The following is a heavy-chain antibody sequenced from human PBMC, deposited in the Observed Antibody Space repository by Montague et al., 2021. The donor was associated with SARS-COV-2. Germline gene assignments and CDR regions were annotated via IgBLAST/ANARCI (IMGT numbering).Heavy chain of an antibody. V-gene: IGHV3-23*01. CDR2: ISGSCGST. Sequence: SLRLSCAASGFTFSSYAMSWVRQAPGKGLEWVSAISGSCGSTYXXXSXXXRFPISRDNSKNTLYLQLHRLRAEDTAVYYCAKRYCSGGSCYSGFDPWGQGTLVTVSS. CDR3: AKRYCSGGSCYSGFDP. J-gene: IGHJ5*02. CDR1: GFTFSSYA. D-gene: IGHD2-15*01.